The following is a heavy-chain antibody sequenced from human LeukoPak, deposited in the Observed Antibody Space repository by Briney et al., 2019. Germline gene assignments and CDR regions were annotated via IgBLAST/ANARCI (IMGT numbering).Heavy chain of an antibody. D-gene: IGHD6-13*01. V-gene: IGHV3-7*01. Sequence: EGSLRLSCAASGFTFSSYWMSWVRQAPGKGLEWVANIKQDGSEKYYVDSVKGRFTISRDNAKNSLYLQMNSLRAEDTAVYYCARDRYSSSWYYPEYYFDYWGQGTLVIVSS. CDR2: IKQDGSEK. J-gene: IGHJ4*02. CDR3: ARDRYSSSWYYPEYYFDY. CDR1: GFTFSSYW.